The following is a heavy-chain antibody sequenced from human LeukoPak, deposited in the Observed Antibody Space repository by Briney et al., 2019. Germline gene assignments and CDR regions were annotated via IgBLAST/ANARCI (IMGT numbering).Heavy chain of an antibody. D-gene: IGHD3-10*01. J-gene: IGHJ4*02. CDR3: ARDLNRAFDY. CDR1: GASISSYY. Sequence: SGTLSLTCTVSGASISSYYWTWIRQSSGKGLEYIGYVYKSANTNYNPSLKSRVTISLDTSKNQFSLKLNSVTAADTAVYYCARDLNRAFDYWGQGTLVTVSS. V-gene: IGHV4-59*01. CDR2: VYKSANT.